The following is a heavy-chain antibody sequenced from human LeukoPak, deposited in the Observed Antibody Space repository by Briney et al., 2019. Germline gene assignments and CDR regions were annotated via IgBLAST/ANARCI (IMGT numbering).Heavy chain of an antibody. CDR1: GYTFTGYY. V-gene: IGHV1-69*05. Sequence: SVNVSCKASGYTFTGYYMHWARQAPGQGLEWMGGIIPIFGTANYAQKFQGRVTITTDKSTSTAYMELSSLRSEDTAVYYCAGTEGEMATEYGTVYYYYYYMDVWGKGTTVTVSS. D-gene: IGHD5-24*01. J-gene: IGHJ6*03. CDR2: IIPIFGTA. CDR3: AGTEGEMATEYGTVYYYYYYMDV.